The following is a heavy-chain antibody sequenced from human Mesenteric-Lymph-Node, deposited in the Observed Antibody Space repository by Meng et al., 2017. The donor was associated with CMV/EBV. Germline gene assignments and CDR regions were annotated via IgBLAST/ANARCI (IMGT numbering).Heavy chain of an antibody. Sequence: GESLKISCAASGFTFSSYGMHWVRQALGKGLEWVAFIRYDGSKKEYSDSVKGRFTITRDNSKNTLYLQMNSLRVEDTAVYYCAKRGAWNYADYWGQGTLVTVSS. CDR2: IRYDGSKK. D-gene: IGHD1-7*01. V-gene: IGHV3-30*02. CDR3: AKRGAWNYADY. CDR1: GFTFSSYG. J-gene: IGHJ4*02.